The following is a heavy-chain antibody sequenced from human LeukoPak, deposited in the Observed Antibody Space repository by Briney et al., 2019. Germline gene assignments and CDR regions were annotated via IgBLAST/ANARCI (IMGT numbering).Heavy chain of an antibody. J-gene: IGHJ6*04. V-gene: IGHV1-2*02. D-gene: IGHD5-12*01. CDR2: INPNSGGT. CDR1: GYTFTGYY. Sequence: GASVRVSCKASGYTFTGYYMHWVRQAPGQGLEWMGWINPNSGGTKYAQKFQGRVTMTRDTSISTAYMELSGLRSDDTAMYYCARKSGYNYNDVMDVWGEGTTVTVSS. CDR3: ARKSGYNYNDVMDV.